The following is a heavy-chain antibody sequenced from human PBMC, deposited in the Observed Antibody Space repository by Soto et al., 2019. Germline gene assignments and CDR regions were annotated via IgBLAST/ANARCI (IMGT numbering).Heavy chain of an antibody. CDR2: ISYSGST. D-gene: IGHD2-8*01. J-gene: IGHJ4*02. V-gene: IGHV4-39*01. CDR3: ARRWGVAFDY. CDR1: AGSITSDTYY. Sequence: SETLSLTCTVSAGSITSDTYYWGWIRQPPEKGLEWIASISYSGSTYYNPTLKSRLTISVDTSKSQFSLKLSSVTAADTAVYYCARRWGVAFDYWGQGTLVTVSS.